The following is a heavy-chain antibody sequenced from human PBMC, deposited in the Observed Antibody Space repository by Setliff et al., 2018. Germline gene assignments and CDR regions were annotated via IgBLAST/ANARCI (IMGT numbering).Heavy chain of an antibody. CDR3: ATNWGLDY. J-gene: IGHJ4*02. CDR1: GFIFSKYW. D-gene: IGHD2-21*02. CDR2: INSDGSRS. Sequence: PGGSLRLSCTVSGFIFSKYWMHWVRQAPGKGLVWVSVINSDGSRSNYADSVKGRFTISRDNSKNTLYLQMNSLRADDTAVYFCATNWGLDYWGQGALVTVSS. V-gene: IGHV3-74*01.